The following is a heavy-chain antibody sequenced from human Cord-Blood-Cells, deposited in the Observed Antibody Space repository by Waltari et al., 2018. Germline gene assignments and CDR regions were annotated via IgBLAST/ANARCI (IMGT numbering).Heavy chain of an antibody. J-gene: IGHJ4*02. V-gene: IGHV4-39*01. Sequence: QMQLQESGPGLVKPSETLSLTCTVSGGSISSRSSYWGWIRQPPGKGLECIGSIYYSGSTYYNPSLKSRVTISVDTSKNQFSLKLSSVTAADTAVYYCARKLNSSSSLYYFDYWGQGTLVTVSS. D-gene: IGHD6-6*01. CDR1: GGSISSRSSY. CDR2: IYYSGST. CDR3: ARKLNSSSSLYYFDY.